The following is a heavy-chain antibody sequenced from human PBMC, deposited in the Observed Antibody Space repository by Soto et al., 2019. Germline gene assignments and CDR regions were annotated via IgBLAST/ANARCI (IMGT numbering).Heavy chain of an antibody. CDR3: ANAPGGRYEY. CDR1: GGSISSYY. J-gene: IGHJ4*02. D-gene: IGHD2-15*01. V-gene: IGHV4-59*01. Sequence: PSETRSRTCTVSGGSISSYYWSWIRQPPGKVLEWIGYFYFRWSTSYKPSLKSRVTISVDTSKNQFSLKLSSVTAEDTAVYYCANAPGGRYEYWGQGTLVNVP. CDR2: FYFRWST.